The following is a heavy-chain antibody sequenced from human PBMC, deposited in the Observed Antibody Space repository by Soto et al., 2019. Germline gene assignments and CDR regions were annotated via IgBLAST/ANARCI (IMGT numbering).Heavy chain of an antibody. D-gene: IGHD2-15*01. CDR1: GYAFNNYD. V-gene: IGHV1-8*01. J-gene: IGHJ3*01. CDR2: MNPKSGKT. CDR3: ARECSGRSGALDNALDV. Sequence: QVQLEQSGADVKKPGASVKLSCKASGYAFNNYDITWVRQAAGRGLEWMGWMNPKSGKTGYARKFQGRLTMTRDTFTTAAYLELRSLPSKDTAVYYCARECSGRSGALDNALDVWGQGTVVTVSS.